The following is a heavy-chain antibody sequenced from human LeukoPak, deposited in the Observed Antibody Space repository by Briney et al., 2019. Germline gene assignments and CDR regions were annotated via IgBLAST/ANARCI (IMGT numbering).Heavy chain of an antibody. V-gene: IGHV4-59*01. D-gene: IGHD3-10*02. Sequence: SETLSLTCTVSGDSINNYYWSWLRQTPGEGLKWIGFVAYSGNSNYNPSLESRVTISIDTSKNQFSLKLNSVTAADTAMYYCARVVRGAVTFNRFDPWGQGTLVTVSS. CDR2: VAYSGNS. CDR1: GDSINNYY. CDR3: ARVVRGAVTFNRFDP. J-gene: IGHJ5*02.